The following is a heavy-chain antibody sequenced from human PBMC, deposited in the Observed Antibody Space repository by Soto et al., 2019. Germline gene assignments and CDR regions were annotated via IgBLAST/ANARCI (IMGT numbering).Heavy chain of an antibody. J-gene: IGHJ3*02. Sequence: PVGSLRLSCAASGFTFSSYGMHWVRQTPGKGLEWVAVISYDGSNKYYADSVKGRFTISRDNSKNTLYLQMNSLRAEDTAVYYSRVSGDYSGYSYDAFDIWGQGTLVTVSS. CDR1: GFTFSSYG. CDR2: ISYDGSNK. CDR3: RVSGDYSGYSYDAFDI. D-gene: IGHD3-22*01. V-gene: IGHV3-30*03.